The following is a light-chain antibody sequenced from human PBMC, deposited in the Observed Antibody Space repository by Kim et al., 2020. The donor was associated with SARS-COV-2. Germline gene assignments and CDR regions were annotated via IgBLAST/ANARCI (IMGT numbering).Light chain of an antibody. V-gene: IGKV4-1*01. CDR1: QSVLSSSNNKNY. Sequence: RATINCKSSQSVLSSSNNKNYLAWYQQKPGQPPKLLIYWASTRESGVPDRFGGSGSGTDFTLTISSLQAEDVAIYYCQQYYSTLTFGGGTKVDIK. CDR2: WAS. J-gene: IGKJ4*01. CDR3: QQYYSTLT.